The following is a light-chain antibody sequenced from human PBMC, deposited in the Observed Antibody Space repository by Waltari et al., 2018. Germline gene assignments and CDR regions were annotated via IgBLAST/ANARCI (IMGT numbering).Light chain of an antibody. CDR3: QTWGTGTHVV. V-gene: IGLV4-69*01. CDR2: PHSDGSH. J-gene: IGLJ2*01. Sequence: QPELTQSPSASASLGASVKLTCILSSGHRSYAIPCHQQQTQKGPRYLMKPHSDGSHNKGDGIPDRFSGSSSGAERYLTISSLQSEDEADYYCQTWGTGTHVVFGGGTKLTVL. CDR1: SGHRSYA.